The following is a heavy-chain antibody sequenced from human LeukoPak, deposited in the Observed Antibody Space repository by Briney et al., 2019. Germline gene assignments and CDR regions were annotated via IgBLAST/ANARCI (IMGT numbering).Heavy chain of an antibody. CDR1: GFTFSIYG. Sequence: GGSLRLSCAASGFTFSIYGMSWVRQAPGRGLEWVSAMSGSGGGTYYADSVKGRFTISRDNSKNTLYLQMNSLRAEDTAVYYCAKDGYYDSSAYYYVRYFDLWGRGTLVTVSS. CDR2: MSGSGGGT. V-gene: IGHV3-23*01. CDR3: AKDGYYDSSAYYYVRYFDL. J-gene: IGHJ2*01. D-gene: IGHD3-22*01.